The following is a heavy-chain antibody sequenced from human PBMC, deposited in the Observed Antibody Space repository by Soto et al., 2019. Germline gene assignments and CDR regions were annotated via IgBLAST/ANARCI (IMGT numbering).Heavy chain of an antibody. CDR3: ASHVTTSGPYFDY. Sequence: ASVKVSCKASGYTFTSYAMHWVRQAPGQRLEWMGWINAGNGNTKYSQKFQGRVTITRDTSANTAYMELSSLRSEDTAVYYCASHVTTSGPYFDYWGQGTLVTVSS. J-gene: IGHJ4*02. CDR1: GYTFTSYA. D-gene: IGHD4-4*01. V-gene: IGHV1-3*01. CDR2: INAGNGNT.